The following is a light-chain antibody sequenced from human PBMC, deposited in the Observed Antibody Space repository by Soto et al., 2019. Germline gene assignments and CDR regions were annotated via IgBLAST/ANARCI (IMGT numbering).Light chain of an antibody. CDR3: QSYDTSLSGVI. CDR2: ADN. CDR1: SSNIGAGYD. J-gene: IGLJ2*01. Sequence: QSVLTQTPSVYGAPGQKITMSCTGSSSNIGAGYDVHWYQQVPGAAPRLLIYADNNRPSGVPDRFSASKSGTSASLAITGLQGEDEANYYCQSYDTSLSGVIFGAGTKVTVL. V-gene: IGLV1-40*01.